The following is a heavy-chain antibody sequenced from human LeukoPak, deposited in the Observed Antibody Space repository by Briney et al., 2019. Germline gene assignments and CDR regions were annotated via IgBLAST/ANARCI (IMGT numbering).Heavy chain of an antibody. V-gene: IGHV4-59*08. J-gene: IGHJ5*02. D-gene: IGHD6-19*01. CDR1: GGSFSFYY. CDR3: ARREAVTDTPRAWFDP. Sequence: SETLSLTCTVSGGSFSFYYWTWIRQPPGKGLEWIGYIYSGGSTNYNPSLKSRVTISLDTSKNQFSLKPTSVTAADTAVYYCARREAVTDTPRAWFDPWGQGTLVTVSS. CDR2: IYSGGST.